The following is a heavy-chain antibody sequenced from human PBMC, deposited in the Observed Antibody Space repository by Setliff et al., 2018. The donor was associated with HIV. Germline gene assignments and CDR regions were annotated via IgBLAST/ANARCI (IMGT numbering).Heavy chain of an antibody. CDR2: IYYSGST. Sequence: SSETLSLTCTVSGGSISSSSYYWGWIRQPPGKGLEWIGSIYYSGSTYYNPSLKSRVTISVDTSKNQFSLKLSSVSAADTAVHYCASMGTVYDFWSGYPGYWGQGTLVTVSS. CDR1: GGSISSSSYY. D-gene: IGHD3-3*01. V-gene: IGHV4-39*01. J-gene: IGHJ4*02. CDR3: ASMGTVYDFWSGYPGY.